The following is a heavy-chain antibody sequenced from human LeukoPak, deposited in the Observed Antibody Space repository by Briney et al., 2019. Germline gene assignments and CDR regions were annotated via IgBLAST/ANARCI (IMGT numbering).Heavy chain of an antibody. V-gene: IGHV5-51*01. CDR1: GYSFNAYW. CDR2: IFPADSDT. J-gene: IGHJ1*01. CDR3: ARHRYFQL. Sequence: GESLKISCKASGYSFNAYWVAWVRQMPGKGLEWMGIIFPADSDTRYSPSFQGQVTISVDKPINTAYLQWSSLKASDTAMYYCARHRYFQLWGQGTLVTVSP.